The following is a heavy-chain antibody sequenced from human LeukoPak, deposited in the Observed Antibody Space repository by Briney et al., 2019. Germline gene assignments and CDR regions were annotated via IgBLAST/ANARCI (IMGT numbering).Heavy chain of an antibody. CDR1: GYTFTGYY. J-gene: IGHJ4*02. V-gene: IGHV1-2*02. CDR3: ARLNYDSSGSYFDY. CDR2: INPNSGGT. Sequence: ASVKVSCKASGYTFTGYYMHWVRQVPGQGLEWMGWINPNSGGTNYAQKFQGRVTMTRDTSISTAYMELSRPRSDDTAVYYCARLNYDSSGSYFDYWGQGTLVTVSS. D-gene: IGHD3-22*01.